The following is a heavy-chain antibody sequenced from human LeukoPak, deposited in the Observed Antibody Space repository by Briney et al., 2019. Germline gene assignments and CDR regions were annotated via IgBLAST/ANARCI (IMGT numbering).Heavy chain of an antibody. J-gene: IGHJ4*02. Sequence: PSETLSLTCAVYGGSFSGYYWSWIRQPPGKGLEWIGEVNHSGSTNYNPSLKSRVTISVDTSKNQFSLKLSSVTTADTAVYYCARRIAAAGTHWGQGTLVTVSS. CDR3: ARRIAAAGTH. CDR1: GGSFSGYY. D-gene: IGHD6-13*01. V-gene: IGHV4-34*01. CDR2: VNHSGST.